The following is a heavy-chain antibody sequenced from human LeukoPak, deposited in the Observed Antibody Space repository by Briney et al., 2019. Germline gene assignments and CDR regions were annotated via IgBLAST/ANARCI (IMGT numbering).Heavy chain of an antibody. J-gene: IGHJ4*02. CDR3: ARDVTQYSSGWTFDY. V-gene: IGHV3-66*01. CDR2: IYSGGST. CDR1: GFIVSANY. D-gene: IGHD6-19*01. Sequence: GGSLRLSCAGSGFIVSANYLSWVRQAPGKGLEWLSVIYSGGSTYYADSVKGRFTISRDNSKNTLYLQMNSLRAEDTAVYYCARDVTQYSSGWTFDYWGQGTLVTVSS.